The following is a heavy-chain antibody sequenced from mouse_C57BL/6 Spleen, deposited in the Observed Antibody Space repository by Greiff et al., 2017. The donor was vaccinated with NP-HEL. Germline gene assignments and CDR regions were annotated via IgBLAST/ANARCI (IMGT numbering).Heavy chain of an antibody. CDR3: ARRGSAGYDYAMDY. CDR1: GYTFTSYW. V-gene: IGHV1-64*01. J-gene: IGHJ4*01. CDR2: IHPNSGST. Sequence: VQLQQSGAELVKPGASVKLSCKASGYTFTSYWMHWVKQRPGQGLEWIGMIHPNSGSTNYNEKFKSKATLTVDKSSSTAYMQLSSLTSEDSAVYNCARRGSAGYDYAMDYWGQGTSVTVSS. D-gene: IGHD3-2*02.